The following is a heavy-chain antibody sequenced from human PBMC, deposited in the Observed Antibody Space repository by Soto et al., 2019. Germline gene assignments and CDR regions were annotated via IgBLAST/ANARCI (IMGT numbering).Heavy chain of an antibody. V-gene: IGHV4-4*02. J-gene: IGHJ4*02. CDR1: GVSISSGNW. CDR3: AGSPARSMFDY. CDR2: IFHDGTA. D-gene: IGHD1-26*01. Sequence: SETLSLTCAVSGVSISSGNWWTWVRQTPQRGLEYIGEIFHDGTANYYPSFERRVAISVDTSKSQFSLKLTSVTAADTAMYYCAGSPARSMFDYWGQGTLVTVSS.